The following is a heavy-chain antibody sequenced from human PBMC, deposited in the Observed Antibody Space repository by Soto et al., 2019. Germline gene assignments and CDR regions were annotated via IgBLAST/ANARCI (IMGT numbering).Heavy chain of an antibody. CDR1: GFTFSNAW. Sequence: EVQLVESGGGLVKPGGSLRLSCAASGFTFSNAWMSWGRQAPGKGLEWVGRIKSKTDGGTTDYAAPVKGRFTISRDYSRHTLYLQMNSLKTEDTAVYYCTTGGGHCGGDCRDFDYWGQGTLVTVSS. CDR3: TTGGGHCGGDCRDFDY. V-gene: IGHV3-15*01. D-gene: IGHD2-21*02. J-gene: IGHJ4*02. CDR2: IKSKTDGGTT.